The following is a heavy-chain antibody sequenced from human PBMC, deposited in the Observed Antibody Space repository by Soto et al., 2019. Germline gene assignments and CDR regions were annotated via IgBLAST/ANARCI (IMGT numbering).Heavy chain of an antibody. CDR2: ISFDGSKT. Sequence: QVQLVQSGGGVVQPGRSLSLSCEASGSTFSNYDMDWVRQAPGKGLEWVAIISFDGSKTYYADSVKGRFTVSRDNSKNTLFLQMNSPRPDDTATYYCVREGYSGSYAAFWGQGSLVTVSS. CDR1: GSTFSNYD. CDR3: VREGYSGSYAAF. V-gene: IGHV3-30*03. D-gene: IGHD1-26*01. J-gene: IGHJ4*02.